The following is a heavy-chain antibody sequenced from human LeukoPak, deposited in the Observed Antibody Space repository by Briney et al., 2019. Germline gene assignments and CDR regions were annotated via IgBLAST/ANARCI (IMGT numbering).Heavy chain of an antibody. V-gene: IGHV1-2*02. CDR2: INPNSGGT. J-gene: IGHJ6*03. CDR3: ARVAAAGTDYYYMDV. D-gene: IGHD6-13*01. Sequence: ASVKVSCKASGYTFTSYYMHWVRQAPGQGLEWMGWINPNSGGTNYAQKFQGRVTMTRDTSISTAYMELSRLRSDDTAVYYCARVAAAGTDYYYMDVWGKGTTVTVSS. CDR1: GYTFTSYY.